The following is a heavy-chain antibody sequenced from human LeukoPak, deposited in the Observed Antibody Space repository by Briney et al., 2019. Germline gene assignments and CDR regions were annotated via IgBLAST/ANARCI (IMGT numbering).Heavy chain of an antibody. V-gene: IGHV1-69*05. CDR2: IIPIFGTA. CDR3: ARTDLSGSGFDY. D-gene: IGHD6-25*01. Sequence: SVKVSCXASGGTFSSYAISWVRQAPGQGLEWMGGIIPIFGTANYAQKFQGRVTITTDESTSTAYMELSSLRSEDTAVYYCARTDLSGSGFDYWGQGTLVTVSS. CDR1: GGTFSSYA. J-gene: IGHJ4*02.